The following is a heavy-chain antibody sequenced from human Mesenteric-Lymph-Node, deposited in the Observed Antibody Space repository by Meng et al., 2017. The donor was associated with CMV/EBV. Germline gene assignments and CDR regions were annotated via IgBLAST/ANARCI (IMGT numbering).Heavy chain of an antibody. D-gene: IGHD2-2*01. Sequence: ASVTVSCKASGYTFTSYYMHWVRQAPGQGLEWMGIINPSSGSTSYAQKFQGRVTLTRDTSTSTVYMELSSLRSEDTAVYYCARTYCSSTSCSTGFDYWGQGTLVTVSS. CDR1: GYTFTSYY. V-gene: IGHV1-46*01. CDR3: ARTYCSSTSCSTGFDY. J-gene: IGHJ4*02. CDR2: INPSSGST.